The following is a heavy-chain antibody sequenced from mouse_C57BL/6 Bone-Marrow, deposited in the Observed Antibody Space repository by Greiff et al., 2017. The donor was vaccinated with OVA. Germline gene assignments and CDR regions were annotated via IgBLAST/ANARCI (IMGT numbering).Heavy chain of an antibody. CDR3: ARRLPNDYGSSWGFAY. Sequence: EVQRVESGGDLVKPGGSLKLSCAASGFTFSSYGMSWVRQTPDKRLEWVATISSGGSYTYYPDSVKGRFTISRDNAKNTLYLQLSSLKSEDTAMYYCARRLPNDYGSSWGFAYWGQGTLVTVSA. D-gene: IGHD1-1*01. CDR1: GFTFSSYG. CDR2: ISSGGSYT. V-gene: IGHV5-6*01. J-gene: IGHJ3*01.